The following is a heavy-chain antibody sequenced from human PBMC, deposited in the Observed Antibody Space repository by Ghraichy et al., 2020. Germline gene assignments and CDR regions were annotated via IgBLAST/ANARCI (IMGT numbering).Heavy chain of an antibody. Sequence: GESLNISCTASGFTFVDYGVNWFRQSPGTGLEWIGFIRSRPFGGTTEYAASVKGRFTISRDNSKNIAYLQMNSLKTEDTAVYYCSSTFCGSDCHEVDHWGQGTLVTVSS. CDR3: SSTFCGSDCHEVDH. CDR2: IRSRPFGGTT. J-gene: IGHJ4*02. CDR1: GFTFVDYG. D-gene: IGHD2-21*02. V-gene: IGHV3-49*03.